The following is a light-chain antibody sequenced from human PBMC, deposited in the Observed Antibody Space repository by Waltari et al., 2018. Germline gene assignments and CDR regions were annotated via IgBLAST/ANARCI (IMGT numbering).Light chain of an antibody. V-gene: IGLV2-8*01. Sequence: QSALTQPPSASGSPGQSVTISCTRTSLDAGAFSYLPWYQQHPGKAPKLIIFEVFHRPSGVPDRFSGSKSGNTASLTVSGLQAEDEADYYCSSYAGSNNVVFGGGTKLTVL. J-gene: IGLJ2*01. CDR3: SSYAGSNNVV. CDR1: SLDAGAFSY. CDR2: EVF.